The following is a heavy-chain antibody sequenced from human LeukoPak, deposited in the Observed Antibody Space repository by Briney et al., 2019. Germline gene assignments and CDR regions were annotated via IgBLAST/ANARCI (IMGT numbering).Heavy chain of an antibody. V-gene: IGHV3-23*01. CDR2: ISGSGGST. D-gene: IGHD2-15*01. CDR3: AKASESLGYCSGGSCRRYFDY. J-gene: IGHJ4*02. Sequence: GGSLRLSCAASGFTFSSYAMSWVRQAPGKGLEWVSVISGSGGSTYYADSVKGRFTISRDNSKNTLYLQMDSLRAEDTAVYYCAKASESLGYCSGGSCRRYFDYWGQGTPVTVSS. CDR1: GFTFSSYA.